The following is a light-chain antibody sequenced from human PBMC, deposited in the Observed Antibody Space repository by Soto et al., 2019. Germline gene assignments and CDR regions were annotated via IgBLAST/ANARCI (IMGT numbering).Light chain of an antibody. CDR3: QQYNSYYRE. Sequence: DIQMTQSPSTLSASVGDRVTITCRASQSISSWLAWYQQKPGKAPKLLIYDASSLESGVPSRFSGSGSGTEFTLTISSMQPDDFETYYCQQYNSYYREFGKGAKVNIX. CDR2: DAS. J-gene: IGKJ1*01. CDR1: QSISSW. V-gene: IGKV1-5*01.